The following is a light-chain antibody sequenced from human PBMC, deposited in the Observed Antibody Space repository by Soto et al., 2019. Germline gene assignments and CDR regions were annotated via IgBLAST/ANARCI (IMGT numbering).Light chain of an antibody. CDR3: QSYDSDSYVV. CDR2: EDN. Sequence: NFMLTQPHSVSESPGKTVTISCTRSGGGIASNYVQWYQQRPGSAPTTVIYEDNQRPSGIPDRFSGSIDRSSNSASLTISGLKTEDEADYYCQSYDSDSYVVVGGGTKLTVL. J-gene: IGLJ2*01. CDR1: GGGIASNY. V-gene: IGLV6-57*03.